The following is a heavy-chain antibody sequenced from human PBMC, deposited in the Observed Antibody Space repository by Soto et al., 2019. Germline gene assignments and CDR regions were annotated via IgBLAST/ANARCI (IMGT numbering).Heavy chain of an antibody. CDR1: GYSFTDYY. D-gene: IGHD4-17*01. CDR3: ARDQMTTVPTNDYYGMDV. CDR2: INPDSGGT. Sequence: ASVKVSCKASGYSFTDYYMHWVRQAPGQGLEWMGWINPDSGGTNYAQNFQGRVTMTRDPSISTAYMELTGLRSDDTAVYYCARDQMTTVPTNDYYGMDVWGQGTTVTVSS. V-gene: IGHV1-2*02. J-gene: IGHJ6*02.